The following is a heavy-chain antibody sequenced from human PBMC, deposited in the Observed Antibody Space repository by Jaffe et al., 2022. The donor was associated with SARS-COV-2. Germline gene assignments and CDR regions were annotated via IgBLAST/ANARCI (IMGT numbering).Heavy chain of an antibody. D-gene: IGHD1-7*01. CDR3: AKVKLWGQTGTTGGFDY. J-gene: IGHJ4*02. CDR1: GFTFSSYG. V-gene: IGHV3-30*18. CDR2: ISYDGSNK. Sequence: QVQLVESGGGVVQPGRSLRLSCAASGFTFSSYGMHWVRQAPGKGLEWVAVISYDGSNKYYADSVKGRFTISRDNSKNTLYLQMNSLRAEDTAVYYCAKVKLWGQTGTTGGFDYWGQGTLVTVSS.